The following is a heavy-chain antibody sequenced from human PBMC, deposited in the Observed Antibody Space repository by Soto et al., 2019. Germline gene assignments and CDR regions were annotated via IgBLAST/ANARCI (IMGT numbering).Heavy chain of an antibody. Sequence: WGSLRLSCAASGFTFSRYVMSWVRQAPGKGLEWVSAIGGGGSSTYYADSVKGRFTISRDTSRNSLYLQMNSLRAEDTAIYYCAKASGAARPYYFAYWGQGTLVTVSS. CDR2: IGGGGSST. CDR1: GFTFSRYV. D-gene: IGHD6-6*01. J-gene: IGHJ4*02. V-gene: IGHV3-23*01. CDR3: AKASGAARPYYFAY.